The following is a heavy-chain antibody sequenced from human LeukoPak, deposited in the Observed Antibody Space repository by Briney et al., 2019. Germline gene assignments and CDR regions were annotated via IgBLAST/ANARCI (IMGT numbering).Heavy chain of an antibody. D-gene: IGHD5-12*01. CDR1: GFTFNNYA. V-gene: IGHV3-23*01. J-gene: IGHJ4*02. CDR3: ARGKYGGYFIDY. CDR2: ISDSGGKT. Sequence: GGSLRVSCTAAGFTFNNYAMSWVRQAPGKGLEWVSHISDSGGKTYYADSVKGRFTISRDNAKNTVYLQMNSLRAEDTAVYYCARGKYGGYFIDYWGQGTLVTVSS.